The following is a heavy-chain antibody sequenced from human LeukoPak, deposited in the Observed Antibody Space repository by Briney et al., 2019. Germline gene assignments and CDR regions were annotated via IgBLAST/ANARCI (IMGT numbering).Heavy chain of an antibody. Sequence: SETLSLTCTVSGGSISSYYWSWIRQPPGKGLEGIGYIYYSGSTNYNPSLKSRVTISVDTSKNQFSLKLSSVTAADTAVYYCARNLTATGGGYFDYWGQGTLVTVSS. D-gene: IGHD5-18*01. V-gene: IGHV4-59*01. CDR1: GGSISSYY. J-gene: IGHJ4*02. CDR3: ARNLTATGGGYFDY. CDR2: IYYSGST.